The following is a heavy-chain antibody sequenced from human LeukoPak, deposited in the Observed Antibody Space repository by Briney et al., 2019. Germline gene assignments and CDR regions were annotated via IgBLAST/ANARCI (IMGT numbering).Heavy chain of an antibody. J-gene: IGHJ6*02. CDR3: AKDRSVVVPAAMSSSGGMDV. Sequence: GGSLRLSCAASGFTFSSYAMSWVRQAPGKGLEWVSAISVSGGSTYYADSVKGRFTISRDNSKNTLYLQMNSLRAEDTAVYYCAKDRSVVVPAAMSSSGGMDVWGQGTTVTVSS. D-gene: IGHD2-2*01. CDR1: GFTFSSYA. V-gene: IGHV3-23*01. CDR2: ISVSGGST.